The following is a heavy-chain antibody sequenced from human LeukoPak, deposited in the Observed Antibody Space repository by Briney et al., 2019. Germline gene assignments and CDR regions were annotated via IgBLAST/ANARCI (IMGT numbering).Heavy chain of an antibody. V-gene: IGHV3-7*01. Sequence: GGSLRLSCAASGFTFSSYWMSWVRQAPGKGLEWVANIKQDGSEKYYVDSVRGRFTISRDNAKNSLYLQMNSLRAEDTAVYYCARPLPYSGSYFDYWGQGTLVTVSS. CDR1: GFTFSSYW. J-gene: IGHJ4*02. CDR2: IKQDGSEK. D-gene: IGHD1-26*01. CDR3: ARPLPYSGSYFDY.